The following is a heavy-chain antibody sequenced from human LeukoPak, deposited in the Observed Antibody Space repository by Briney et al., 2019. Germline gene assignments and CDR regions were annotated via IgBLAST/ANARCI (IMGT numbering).Heavy chain of an antibody. CDR2: ISWNSGSI. CDR3: AKDIGLYSSSFDY. D-gene: IGHD6-13*01. V-gene: IGHV3-9*01. CDR1: GFTFDDYA. J-gene: IGHJ4*02. Sequence: GGSLRLSCAASGFTFDDYAMHWVRQASGKGLEWVSGISWNSGSIGYADSVKGRFTISRDNAKNSLYLQMNSLRAEDTALYYCAKDIGLYSSSFDYWGQGTLVTVSS.